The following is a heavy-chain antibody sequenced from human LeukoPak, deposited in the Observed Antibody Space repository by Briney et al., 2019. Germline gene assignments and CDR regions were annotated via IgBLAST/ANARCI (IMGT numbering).Heavy chain of an antibody. CDR3: ARDHLGSSYYDSSGMFDP. CDR2: IYYSGST. CDR1: GGSISSGGYY. Sequence: PSQTLSLTCTVSGGSISSGGYYWSWIRQHPGKGLEWIGYIYYSGSTYYNPSLKSRVTISVDTSKNQISLKLSSVTAADTAVYYCARDHLGSSYYDSSGMFDPWGQGTLVTVSS. V-gene: IGHV4-31*03. D-gene: IGHD3-22*01. J-gene: IGHJ5*02.